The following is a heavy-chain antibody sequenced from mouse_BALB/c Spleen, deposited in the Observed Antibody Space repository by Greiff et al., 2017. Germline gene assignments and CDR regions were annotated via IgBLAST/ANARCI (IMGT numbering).Heavy chain of an antibody. V-gene: IGHV3-2*02. J-gene: IGHJ2*01. Sequence: EVQLQESGPGLVKPSQSLSLTCTVTGYSITSDYAWNWIRQFPGNKLEWVGYISYSGSTSYNPSLKSRISITRDTSKNQFFLQLNSVTTEDTATYYCAREGFLYYGSSYYFDYWGQGTTLTVSS. D-gene: IGHD1-1*01. CDR1: GYSITSDYA. CDR3: AREGFLYYGSSYYFDY. CDR2: ISYSGST.